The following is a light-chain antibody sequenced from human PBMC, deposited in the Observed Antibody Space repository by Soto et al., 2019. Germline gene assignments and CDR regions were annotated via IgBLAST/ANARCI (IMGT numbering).Light chain of an antibody. CDR3: SSYTSSSPCV. CDR2: EVS. V-gene: IGLV2-14*01. Sequence: QSALTQPASVSGSPGQSITISCTGTSSDVGGYKYVSWYQQLPGKAPKLMIYEVSNRPSGVSDRFSGSKSGNTASLTISGLQAEDEADYYCSSYTSSSPCVFGTGTKVTVL. CDR1: SSDVGGYKY. J-gene: IGLJ1*01.